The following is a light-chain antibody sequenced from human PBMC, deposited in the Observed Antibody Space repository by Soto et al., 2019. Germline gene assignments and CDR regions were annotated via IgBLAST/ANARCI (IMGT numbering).Light chain of an antibody. V-gene: IGLV2-14*01. Sequence: QSALTQPASVSGSPGQSITISCTGTSSDVGGYNYVSWYQQHPGKAPKLMIYEFSNRPSRVSNRFSGFKSGNTASLTISGLQAEDEADYYCSSYTRSSTSYVFGTGTKLTVL. J-gene: IGLJ1*01. CDR2: EFS. CDR3: SSYTRSSTSYV. CDR1: SSDVGGYNY.